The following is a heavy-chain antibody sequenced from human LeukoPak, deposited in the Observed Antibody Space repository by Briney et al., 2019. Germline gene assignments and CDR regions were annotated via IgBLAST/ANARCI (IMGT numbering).Heavy chain of an antibody. J-gene: IGHJ6*03. CDR2: IDHGGST. V-gene: IGHV4-34*01. CDR1: GGSFSGYH. D-gene: IGHD3-3*01. Sequence: SETLSLTCAVYGGSFSGYHWSWIRQPPGKGLEWIGEIDHGGSTNYNPSLKSRVTISVDTSKNQFSLKLSSVTAAETAVYYCARAPLNVFGVVWEDRYYYYMDVWGKGTTVTVS. CDR3: ARAPLNVFGVVWEDRYYYYMDV.